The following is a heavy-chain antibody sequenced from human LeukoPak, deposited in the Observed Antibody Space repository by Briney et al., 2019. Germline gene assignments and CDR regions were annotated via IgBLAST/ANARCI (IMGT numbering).Heavy chain of an antibody. CDR3: AKGLSIRYDSATDC. CDR1: GFIFNNYA. J-gene: IGHJ4*02. D-gene: IGHD3-9*01. V-gene: IGHV3-9*01. Sequence: GGSLRLSCAGSGFIFNNYAMHWVRQPPGKGLEWVSGISWNSGSIDYADSAKGRFTISRDNAKNSLYLQMNSLRTEDTAFYYCAKGLSIRYDSATDCWGQGTLVTVSS. CDR2: ISWNSGSI.